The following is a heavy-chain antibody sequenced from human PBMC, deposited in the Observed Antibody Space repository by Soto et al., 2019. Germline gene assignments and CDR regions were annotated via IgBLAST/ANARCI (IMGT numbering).Heavy chain of an antibody. V-gene: IGHV5-10-1*01. CDR1: GYSFTSYW. CDR3: ARHGTYFYGSGSYYYYVIDV. D-gene: IGHD3-10*01. Sequence: PGESLKISCKGSGYSFTSYWISWVRQMPGKGLEWMGRIDPSDSYTNYSPSFQGHVTISADKSISTAYLQWSSLKASDTAMYYCARHGTYFYGSGSYYYYVIDVWGQRTTDTGSS. J-gene: IGHJ6*02. CDR2: IDPSDSYT.